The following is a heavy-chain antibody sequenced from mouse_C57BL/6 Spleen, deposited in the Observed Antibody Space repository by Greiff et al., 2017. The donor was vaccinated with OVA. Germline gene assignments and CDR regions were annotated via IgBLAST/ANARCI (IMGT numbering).Heavy chain of an antibody. J-gene: IGHJ4*01. Sequence: EVQVVESGGGLVKPGGSLKLSCAASGFTFSDYGMHWVRQAPEKGLEWVAYISSGSSPIYYADTVKGRFTISRDNAKNTLFLQMTSLRSEDTAMYYCAREYDGSRGAMDYWGQGTSVTVSS. CDR3: AREYDGSRGAMDY. V-gene: IGHV5-17*01. CDR2: ISSGSSPI. CDR1: GFTFSDYG. D-gene: IGHD1-1*01.